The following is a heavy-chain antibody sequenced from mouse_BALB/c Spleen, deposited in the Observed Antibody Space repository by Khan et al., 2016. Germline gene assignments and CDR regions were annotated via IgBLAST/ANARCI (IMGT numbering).Heavy chain of an antibody. CDR1: GFDLSRYW. J-gene: IGHJ3*01. CDR3: ARAGYYGYLAY. D-gene: IGHD1-1*01. Sequence: EVKLLESGGGLVKPGGSLKLSCAASGFDLSRYWMSWVRQAPGKGLEWIGEINPDSSTINYTPSLKDRLIISRDNAKNTLYLQVSKVRSEDTALYYCARAGYYGYLAYWGQGTLVSVAA. CDR2: INPDSSTI. V-gene: IGHV4-1*02.